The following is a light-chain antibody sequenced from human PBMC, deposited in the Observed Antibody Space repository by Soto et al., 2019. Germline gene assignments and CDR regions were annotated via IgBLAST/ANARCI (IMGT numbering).Light chain of an antibody. V-gene: IGKV2-24*01. CDR2: KIS. CDR3: MQATQSYT. J-gene: IGKJ2*01. Sequence: DIVLTQTPLSSPVTLGQPASFSCRSSQSLVHGDGNTYFNWLLQRPGQPPRLLIYKISKRFPGVPDRFSGSWAGTDFTLKISRVEAEDVGVYYCMQATQSYTFGQGTKLEIK. CDR1: QSLVHGDGNTY.